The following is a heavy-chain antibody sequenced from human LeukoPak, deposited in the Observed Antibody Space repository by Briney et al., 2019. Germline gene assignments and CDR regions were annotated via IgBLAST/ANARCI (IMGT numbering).Heavy chain of an antibody. V-gene: IGHV3-7*01. CDR1: GLTFSSSW. J-gene: IGHJ4*02. Sequence: KAGRSLRLSCAVSGLTFSSSWMDWVRQAPGKGLEWVASINPDGNKKYSADSVKGRFTISRDNAENSLYLQMNSLRVEDTAFYYCARDLAYSRLDYWGQGMLVTVSS. D-gene: IGHD5-18*01. CDR2: INPDGNKK. CDR3: ARDLAYSRLDY.